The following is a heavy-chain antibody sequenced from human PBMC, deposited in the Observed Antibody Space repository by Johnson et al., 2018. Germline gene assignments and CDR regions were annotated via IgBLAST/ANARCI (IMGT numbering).Heavy chain of an antibody. Sequence: VQLQESGGGLVQPGESLKVSCVGSGFTLSGSAMHWVRQAPGKGLEWVGRITMQPTGYGTLYAASLKGRFVISRDNSKNTVYLEMSSLKKEDTAGDYCKGRRDDFHDWGQGTLVTVAS. J-gene: IGHJ1*01. D-gene: IGHD1-1*01. CDR1: GFTLSGSA. CDR2: ITMQPTGYGT. CDR3: KGRRDDFHD. V-gene: IGHV3-73*02.